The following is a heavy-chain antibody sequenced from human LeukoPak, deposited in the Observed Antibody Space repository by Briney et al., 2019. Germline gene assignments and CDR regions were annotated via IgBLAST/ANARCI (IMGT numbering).Heavy chain of an antibody. CDR3: ARGSKEVLFTRDHYMDV. D-gene: IGHD3-3*01. V-gene: IGHV3-30*03. Sequence: GGSLRLSCAASGFTFSSYSMQWVRQTPGKGLEWVGIMSNSGENTFYGEAVKGRFTISRDNSQNTLYLQMNSLRPEDTAVYYCARGSKEVLFTRDHYMDVWGKGTTVTMSS. CDR1: GFTFSSYS. CDR2: MSNSGENT. J-gene: IGHJ6*03.